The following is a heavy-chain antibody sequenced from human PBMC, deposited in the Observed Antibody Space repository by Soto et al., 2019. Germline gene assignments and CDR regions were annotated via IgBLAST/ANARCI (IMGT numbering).Heavy chain of an antibody. CDR3: ARGIAVAANFDY. Sequence: GGSLRLSCAASGFTFSSHGMHWVRQAPGKGLEWVAVIWYDGSNKYYADSVKGRFTISRDNSKNTLYLQMNSLRAEDTAVYYCARGIAVAANFDYWGQGTLVTVS. CDR1: GFTFSSHG. V-gene: IGHV3-33*01. D-gene: IGHD6-19*01. CDR2: IWYDGSNK. J-gene: IGHJ4*02.